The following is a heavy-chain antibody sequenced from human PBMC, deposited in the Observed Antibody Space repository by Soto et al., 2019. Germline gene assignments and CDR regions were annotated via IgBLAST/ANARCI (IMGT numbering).Heavy chain of an antibody. V-gene: IGHV1-69*13. CDR1: GGTFSSYA. D-gene: IGHD6-19*01. J-gene: IGHJ6*02. Sequence: SVKVSCEASGGTFSSYAISWVRQAPGQGLEWMGGIIPIFGTANYAQKFQGRVTITADESTSTAYMELSSLRSEDTAVYYCARERGAPLYSSGLYYYYYGMDVWGQGTTVTVSS. CDR2: IIPIFGTA. CDR3: ARERGAPLYSSGLYYYYYGMDV.